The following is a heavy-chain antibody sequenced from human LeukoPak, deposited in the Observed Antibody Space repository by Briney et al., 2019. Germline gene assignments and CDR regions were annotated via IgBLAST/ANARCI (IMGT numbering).Heavy chain of an antibody. Sequence: ASVKVSCKVSGYTLTELSMHWVRQAPGKGLEWMGGFDPEDGETIYAQKFQGRVTMTEDTSTDTAYMELSSLRSEDTAVYYCATSSSTSWAPGFDYWGQGTLVTVSS. J-gene: IGHJ4*02. V-gene: IGHV1-24*01. CDR1: GYTLTELS. D-gene: IGHD2-2*01. CDR3: ATSSSTSWAPGFDY. CDR2: FDPEDGET.